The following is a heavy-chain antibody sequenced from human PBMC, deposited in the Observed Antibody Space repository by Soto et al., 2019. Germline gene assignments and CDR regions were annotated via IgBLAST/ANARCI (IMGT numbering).Heavy chain of an antibody. V-gene: IGHV1-69*01. Sequence: QVHVVQSGAEVKKPGSSVKVTCKAFGGTFNSFGINWVRQAPGQGLEWMGGIIPVFGTTKYAQKFRDRVTLVADGSTRSSYMELSSLTSDDTAVYYWAIEVWGRGGYYLDSWGQGTLVTVSS. D-gene: IGHD7-27*01. J-gene: IGHJ4*02. CDR2: IIPVFGTT. CDR3: AIEVWGRGGYYLDS. CDR1: GGTFNSFG.